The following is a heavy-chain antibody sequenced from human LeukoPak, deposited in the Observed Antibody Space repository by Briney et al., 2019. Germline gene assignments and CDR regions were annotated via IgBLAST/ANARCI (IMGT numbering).Heavy chain of an antibody. CDR3: ARGSGEVRGVDY. V-gene: IGHV3-30*02. Sequence: GGSLRLSCAASGFTFSSYGMHWVRQAPGKGLEWVAFIRYDGSNKYYADSVKGRFTISRDNSKNTLYLQMNSLRPGDTAVYFCARGSGEVRGVDYWGQGTLVTVSS. D-gene: IGHD3-10*01. CDR1: GFTFSSYG. J-gene: IGHJ4*02. CDR2: IRYDGSNK.